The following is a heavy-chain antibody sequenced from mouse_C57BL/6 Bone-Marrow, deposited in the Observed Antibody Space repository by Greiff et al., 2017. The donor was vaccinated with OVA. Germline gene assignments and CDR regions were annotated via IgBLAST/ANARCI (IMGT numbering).Heavy chain of an antibody. Sequence: EVQLVESGGGLVKPGGSLKLSCAASGFTFSSYAMSWVRQTPEKRLEWVATISDGGSYTYYPDNVKGRFTISRENDKNNLFLQMRHLKTEDTAMYYCARGFMENYFDYWGTGTTLTVSS. J-gene: IGHJ2*01. CDR2: ISDGGSYT. V-gene: IGHV5-4*01. CDR3: ARGFMENYFDY. D-gene: IGHD1-1*01. CDR1: GFTFSSYA.